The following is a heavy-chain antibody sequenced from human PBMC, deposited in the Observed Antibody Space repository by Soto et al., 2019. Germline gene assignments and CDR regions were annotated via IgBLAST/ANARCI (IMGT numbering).Heavy chain of an antibody. J-gene: IGHJ6*02. CDR2: IDPSDSYT. Sequence: PGESLKISCKGSGYSFTSYWISWVRQMPGKGLEWMGRIDPSDSYTNYSPSFQGHVTISADKSISTAYLQWSSLKASDTATYYCARDPNYSNYYYYGMDVWGRGTTVTVSS. CDR3: ARDPNYSNYYYYGMDV. CDR1: GYSFTSYW. V-gene: IGHV5-10-1*01. D-gene: IGHD4-4*01.